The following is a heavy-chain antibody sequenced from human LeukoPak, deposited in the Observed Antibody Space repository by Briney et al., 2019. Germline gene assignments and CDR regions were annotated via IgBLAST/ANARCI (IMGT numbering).Heavy chain of an antibody. CDR1: RFTFSVHW. CDR3: ARDRVATIFTYHPTLDS. D-gene: IGHD3-10*02. CDR2: INPDESDK. J-gene: IGHJ5*01. Sequence: PGGSLRLSCAASRFTFSVHWMHWVRQAPGKGLEWVSRINPDESDKAYADSVKGRFTISRDNAKNTLYLQMNSLRAEDTAEYYCARDRVATIFTYHPTLDSWGPGTLVTVSS. V-gene: IGHV3-74*01.